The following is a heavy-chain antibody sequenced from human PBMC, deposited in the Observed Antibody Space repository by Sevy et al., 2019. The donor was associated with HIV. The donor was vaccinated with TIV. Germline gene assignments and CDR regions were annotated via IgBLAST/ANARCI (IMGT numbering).Heavy chain of an antibody. CDR2: IYYSGST. D-gene: IGHD3-10*01. J-gene: IGHJ4*02. CDR3: ARVGVLLWFLDY. CDR1: GGSISSGDYY. Sequence: SETLSLSCTVSGGSISSGDYYWSWIRQRPGKGLEWIGYIYYSGSTYYNPSLKSRVTISVDTSKNQFSLKLSSVTAADTAVYHCARVGVLLWFLDYWGQGTLVTVSS. V-gene: IGHV4-30-4*01.